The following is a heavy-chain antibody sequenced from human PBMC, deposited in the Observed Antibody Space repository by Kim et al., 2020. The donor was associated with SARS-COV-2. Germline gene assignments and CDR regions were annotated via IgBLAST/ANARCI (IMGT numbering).Heavy chain of an antibody. Sequence: GGSLRLSCAASGFTFSSYGMHWVRQAPGKGLEWVAVISYDGSNKYYADSVKGRFTISRDNSKNTLYLQMNSLRAEDTAVYYCAKVRLSSHLHYYDSSGYYYQGPPWFDYWGPGTLVTVSS. CDR3: AKVRLSSHLHYYDSSGYYYQGPPWFDY. J-gene: IGHJ4*02. CDR1: GFTFSSYG. D-gene: IGHD3-22*01. V-gene: IGHV3-30*18. CDR2: ISYDGSNK.